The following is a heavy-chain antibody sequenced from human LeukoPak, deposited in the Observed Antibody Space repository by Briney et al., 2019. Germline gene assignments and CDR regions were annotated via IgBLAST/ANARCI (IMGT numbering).Heavy chain of an antibody. V-gene: IGHV4-39*01. CDR2: IYYSGST. J-gene: IGHJ4*02. D-gene: IGHD6-6*01. CDR3: ARIEYSSSSCDY. Sequence: SETLSLTCTVSGGSISSSSDYWGWIRQPPGNGLEWIGIIYYSGSTYYNPSRKSRVTTSVETSTNQFSLKLSSVTAADKAVYYCARIEYSSSSCDYWGQGTLVTVSS. CDR1: GGSISSSSDY.